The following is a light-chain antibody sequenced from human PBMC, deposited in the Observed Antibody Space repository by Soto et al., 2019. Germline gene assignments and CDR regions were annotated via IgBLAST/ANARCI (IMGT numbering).Light chain of an antibody. Sequence: QAVVTQPPSMSGAPGQRVTISCTGSRSNIGAGYDVHWYQQLPGTAPKLLIYGNNNRPSGVPDRFSGSKSGTSASLAITGLQAEDEADYYCQSYDNSLGVLFGGGTKLTVL. CDR3: QSYDNSLGVL. J-gene: IGLJ2*01. CDR2: GNN. CDR1: RSNIGAGYD. V-gene: IGLV1-40*01.